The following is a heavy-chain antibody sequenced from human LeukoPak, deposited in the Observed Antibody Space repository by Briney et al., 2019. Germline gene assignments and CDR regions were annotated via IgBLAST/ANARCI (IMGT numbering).Heavy chain of an antibody. V-gene: IGHV3-48*01. J-gene: IGHJ4*02. CDR1: GFTFSSYS. CDR2: ISSSSSVI. Sequence: GGSLRLSCEASGFTFSSYSMNWVRQAPGKGLEWVSYISSSSSVIDYADSVKGRFTISRDNAKNSLYLQMNSLRAEDTAFYYCARARGYSYGYSDYWGQGTLVTVSS. D-gene: IGHD5-18*01. CDR3: ARARGYSYGYSDY.